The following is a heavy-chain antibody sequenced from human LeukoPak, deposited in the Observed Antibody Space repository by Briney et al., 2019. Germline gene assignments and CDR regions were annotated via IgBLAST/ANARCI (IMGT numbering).Heavy chain of an antibody. D-gene: IGHD3-22*01. V-gene: IGHV3-48*04. CDR2: ITSSSSII. CDR1: GFTFSSYS. Sequence: PGGSLRLSCAASGFTFSSYSMNWVRQAPGKGLEWVSYITSSSSIIYYGDSVKGRFTISRDNAKNSLYLQMNSLRAEDTAVYYCARPYYYDSSGYYYYYGMDVWGQGTTVTVSS. J-gene: IGHJ6*02. CDR3: ARPYYYDSSGYYYYYGMDV.